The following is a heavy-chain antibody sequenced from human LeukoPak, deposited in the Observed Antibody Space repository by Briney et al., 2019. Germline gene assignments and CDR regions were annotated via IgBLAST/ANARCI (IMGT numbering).Heavy chain of an antibody. V-gene: IGHV4-59*01. D-gene: IGHD3-3*01. Sequence: SETLSLTCTVSGGSISSYYWSWIRQPPGKGLEWIGHIYYSGSTNYNPSLKSRVTISVDTSKNQFSLKLSSVTAADTAVYYCARGYDFWSGSSPRFDPWGQGTLVTVSS. CDR3: ARGYDFWSGSSPRFDP. CDR2: IYYSGST. J-gene: IGHJ5*02. CDR1: GGSISSYY.